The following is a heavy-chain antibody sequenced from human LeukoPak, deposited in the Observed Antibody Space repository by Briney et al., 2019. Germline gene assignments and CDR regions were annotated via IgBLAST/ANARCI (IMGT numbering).Heavy chain of an antibody. Sequence: SEPLSLTCTVSGDSISSGSYYWSWIRQPAGKGLEWIGRIYTSGSTNYNPSLKSRVTISVDTSKNQFSLKLSSVTAADTAVYYCARGDYDQTLFQHWGQGTLVTVSS. CDR2: IYTSGST. CDR1: GDSISSGSYY. J-gene: IGHJ1*01. CDR3: ARGDYDQTLFQH. V-gene: IGHV4-61*02. D-gene: IGHD3-22*01.